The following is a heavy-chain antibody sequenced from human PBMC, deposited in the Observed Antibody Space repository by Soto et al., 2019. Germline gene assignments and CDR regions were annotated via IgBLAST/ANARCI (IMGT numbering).Heavy chain of an antibody. CDR1: GGSISSSSYY. D-gene: IGHD6-19*01. Sequence: PSETLSLTCTVSGGSISSSSYYWGWIRQPPGKGLEWIGSIYYSGSTYYNPSLKSRVTISVDTSKNQFSLKLSSVTAADTAVYYCAGLRYSSGWRSYWYFDLWGRGTLVTVSS. J-gene: IGHJ2*01. CDR2: IYYSGST. CDR3: AGLRYSSGWRSYWYFDL. V-gene: IGHV4-39*07.